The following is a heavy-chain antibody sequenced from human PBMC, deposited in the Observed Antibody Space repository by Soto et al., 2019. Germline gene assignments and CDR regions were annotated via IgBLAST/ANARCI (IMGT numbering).Heavy chain of an antibody. Sequence: QVQLVQSGAEVKKPGASVKISCKASGYTFTSYYMHWVRQAPGQGLEWMGIINPSGGSTNYEQKLQGRVVMTGDTSTSTVYMELNRLRSEDTAVYYCARPSYHGGNNAVCYPLDYWGQGTLVTVSS. V-gene: IGHV1-46*01. J-gene: IGHJ4*02. CDR2: INPSGGST. CDR1: GYTFTSYY. CDR3: ARPSYHGGNNAVCYPLDY. D-gene: IGHD2-8*01.